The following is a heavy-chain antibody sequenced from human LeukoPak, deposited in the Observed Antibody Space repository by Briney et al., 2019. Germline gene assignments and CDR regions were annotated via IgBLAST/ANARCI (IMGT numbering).Heavy chain of an antibody. Sequence: KPSETLSLTCAVSADSFSSHYWTWIRQPPGKGLEWIGYISYIGSTNYNHSLKSRVTISIDTSKNQFSLKLSSVTAADTAVYYCARDLVTVTKGFDIWGQGTMVSVSS. J-gene: IGHJ3*02. D-gene: IGHD4-17*01. CDR1: ADSFSSHY. CDR3: ARDLVTVTKGFDI. CDR2: ISYIGST. V-gene: IGHV4-59*11.